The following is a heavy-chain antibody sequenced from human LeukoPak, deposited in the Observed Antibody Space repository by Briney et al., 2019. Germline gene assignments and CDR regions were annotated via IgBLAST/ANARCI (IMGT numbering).Heavy chain of an antibody. CDR2: ISGSGGST. V-gene: IGHV3-23*01. D-gene: IGHD6-13*01. Sequence: GGSLRLSCAASGFTFSSYGMSWVRQAPGKGLEWVSAISGSGGSTYFADSVKGRFTISRDNSKNTLYVQMNSLRAEDTAVYYCAKEGYSRGYYSYYYMDVWGKGTTVTVSS. CDR1: GFTFSSYG. CDR3: AKEGYSRGYYSYYYMDV. J-gene: IGHJ6*03.